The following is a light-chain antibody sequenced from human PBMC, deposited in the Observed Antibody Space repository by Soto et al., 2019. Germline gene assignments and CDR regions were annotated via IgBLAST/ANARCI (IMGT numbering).Light chain of an antibody. CDR3: ETWDSNTHTV. Sequence: QSVLTQSSSASASLGSSVKLTCTLSRGHSSYIIAWHQQQPGKAPRYLMKLEGSGSYNKGSGVPDRFSGSSSGADRYLTISNLQFEDEADYYCETWDSNTHTVFGGGTTLTVL. V-gene: IGLV4-60*02. CDR2: LEGSGSY. CDR1: RGHSSYI. J-gene: IGLJ3*02.